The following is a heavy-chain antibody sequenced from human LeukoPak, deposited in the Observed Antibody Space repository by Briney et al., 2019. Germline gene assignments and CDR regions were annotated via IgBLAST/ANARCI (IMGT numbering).Heavy chain of an antibody. CDR2: INHSGST. CDR3: AIPGYCSGGSCYSL. CDR1: GGSISSYY. D-gene: IGHD2-15*01. Sequence: SETLSLTCTVSGGSISSYYWSWIRQPPGKGLEWIAEINHSGSTNYNPSLKSRVTILIDTSKNQFSLKLSSVTAADTAIYYCAIPGYCSGGSCYSLWGQGTLVTVSS. V-gene: IGHV4-34*01. J-gene: IGHJ4*02.